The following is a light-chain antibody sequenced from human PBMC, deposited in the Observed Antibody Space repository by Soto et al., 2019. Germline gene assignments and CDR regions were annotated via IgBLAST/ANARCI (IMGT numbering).Light chain of an antibody. CDR2: GAS. J-gene: IGKJ3*01. CDR3: QTQYSAVFT. Sequence: DIQMTQSPSSLSASVGDRVTITCRASQGIYNYLAWYQQRPGQVPKLLIYGASTLQSGVPSRFSGSGSGTDFTLPISSLQPEDVATYYCQTQYSAVFTFGPGTKVDIK. CDR1: QGIYNY. V-gene: IGKV1-27*01.